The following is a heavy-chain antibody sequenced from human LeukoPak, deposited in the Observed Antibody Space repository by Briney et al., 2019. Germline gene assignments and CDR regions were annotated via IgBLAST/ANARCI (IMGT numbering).Heavy chain of an antibody. CDR3: ARKASIRGGFH. J-gene: IGHJ4*02. V-gene: IGHV4-34*01. D-gene: IGHD2-2*01. Sequence: SETLSLTCAAYGGSFSGYYWSWLRQSPGKGLEWIGEINHSGSTNYNPSLKSRITISVDTSKNQLSLKLISVTAADTAVYYCARKASIRGGFHWGQGTLVTVSS. CDR1: GGSFSGYY. CDR2: INHSGST.